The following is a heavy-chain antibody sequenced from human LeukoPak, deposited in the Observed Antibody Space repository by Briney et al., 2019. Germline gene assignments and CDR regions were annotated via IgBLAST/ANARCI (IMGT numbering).Heavy chain of an antibody. V-gene: IGHV3-30*03. Sequence: GGSLRLSCAVSGFIFSNFGMHWVRQTPGKGLEWVAVISDDGSKKYSADSVKGRFTISRDNSKNTLYLQMNSLRAEDTAVYYCASTQTFDHWGQGNLVTVST. CDR2: ISDDGSKK. CDR3: ASTQTFDH. J-gene: IGHJ4*02. CDR1: GFIFSNFG.